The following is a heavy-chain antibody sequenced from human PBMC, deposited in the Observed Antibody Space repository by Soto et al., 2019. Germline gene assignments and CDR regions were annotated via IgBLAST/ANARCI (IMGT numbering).Heavy chain of an antibody. Sequence: QVQLQESGPGLVKPSQTLSLTCTVSGGSISTDDHFWSWIRQPPGKGLEWIGYIYHSGSTHYNPSLKSRLFISLDTSKNQFSLQLTSVTAADTAVYYCATVRSRWNIDYWGQGTRVTVSS. V-gene: IGHV4-30-4*01. J-gene: IGHJ4*02. CDR3: ATVRSRWNIDY. D-gene: IGHD6-13*01. CDR2: IYHSGST. CDR1: GGSISTDDHF.